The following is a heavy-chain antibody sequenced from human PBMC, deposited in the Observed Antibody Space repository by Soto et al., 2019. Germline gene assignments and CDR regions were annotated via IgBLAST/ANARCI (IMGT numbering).Heavy chain of an antibody. J-gene: IGHJ5*01. CDR3: ARDGVVVTPILNWFDS. V-gene: IGHV3-33*01. D-gene: IGHD2-21*02. CDR2: IWYDGSKK. Sequence: QVQLVESGGGVVQPGRSLRLSCATSGFSFRTYGMHWVRQAPGKGLEWVAVIWYDGSKKYYADSVKGRFTISRDNSKNTLYLQMNSPSAEDTAVYYCARDGVVVTPILNWFDSWGQGTLVTVSS. CDR1: GFSFRTYG.